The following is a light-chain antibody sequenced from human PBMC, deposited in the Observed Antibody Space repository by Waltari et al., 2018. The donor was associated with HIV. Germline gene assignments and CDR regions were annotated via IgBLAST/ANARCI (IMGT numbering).Light chain of an antibody. V-gene: IGLV3-25*03. J-gene: IGLJ2*01. CDR1: ALPNQY. CDR3: QSADNSGTFVI. CDR2: KDS. Sequence: SYEVTQPPSVSVSPGQPARITCSGDALPNQYAYWYPQKPGQAPVLVMYKDSERPSGIPERFSGSSSGTTVTLTISGVQAEDEADYYCQSADNSGTFVIFGGGTKLTVL.